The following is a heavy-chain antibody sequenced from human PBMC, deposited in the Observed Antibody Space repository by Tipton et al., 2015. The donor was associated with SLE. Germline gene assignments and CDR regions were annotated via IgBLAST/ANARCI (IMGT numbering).Heavy chain of an antibody. D-gene: IGHD3-3*01. J-gene: IGHJ5*02. CDR3: AKEKPGSGLDP. Sequence: TLSLTCTVSGGSLNSDTYYWGWIRQAPGKGLEWIGSIYSSGSASYNPSLSGRVTISLDMSKNQFSLNLRSVTAADTALYYCAKEKPGSGLDPWGQGTLVTVSS. CDR2: IYSSGSA. CDR1: GGSLNSDTYY. V-gene: IGHV4-39*07.